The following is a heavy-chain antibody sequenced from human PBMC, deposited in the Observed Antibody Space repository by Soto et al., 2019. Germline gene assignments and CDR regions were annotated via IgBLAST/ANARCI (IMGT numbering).Heavy chain of an antibody. D-gene: IGHD2-15*01. CDR2: MTAGGDGT. CDR3: APHVYCSGGSCQYDAFAI. Sequence: EVQVLESGGGLVQPGGSLRLSCEASGITFSNYMMTWIRQAPGKGLEWVSTMTAGGDGTYYADSVKGRFTMSRETSKNTLYLQMNSLRAEDTAVYYCAPHVYCSGGSCQYDAFAIRGQGTMVTVSS. V-gene: IGHV3-23*01. CDR1: GITFSNYM. J-gene: IGHJ3*02.